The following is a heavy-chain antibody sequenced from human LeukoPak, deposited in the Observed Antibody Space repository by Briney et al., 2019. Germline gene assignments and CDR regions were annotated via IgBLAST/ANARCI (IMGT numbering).Heavy chain of an antibody. CDR3: ARLGSYWDYYYYMDV. J-gene: IGHJ6*03. V-gene: IGHV4-61*02. CDR2: IYTSGST. D-gene: IGHD1-26*01. CDR1: GGSISSGSYY. Sequence: PSETLSLTCTVSGGSISSGSYYWSWIRQPAGKGLEWIGRIYTSGSTNYNPSLKSRVTISVDRSKNQFSLRLSSVTAADTAVYYCARLGSYWDYYYYMDVWGKGTTVTVSS.